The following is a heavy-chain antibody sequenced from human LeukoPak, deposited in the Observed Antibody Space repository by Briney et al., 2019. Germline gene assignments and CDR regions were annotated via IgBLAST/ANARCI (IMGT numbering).Heavy chain of an antibody. Sequence: PSETLSLTCVVSGGSISTNSWWSWVRQPPWKGLEWIGESSHSGHTNYNPSLRSRVTISVDKSKNQFSLKLNSVTAADTAVYYCVNNGGVYLSDYWGQGTLVTVSS. CDR2: SSHSGHT. V-gene: IGHV4-4*02. CDR3: VNNGGVYLSDY. J-gene: IGHJ4*02. D-gene: IGHD2-8*02. CDR1: GGSISTNSW.